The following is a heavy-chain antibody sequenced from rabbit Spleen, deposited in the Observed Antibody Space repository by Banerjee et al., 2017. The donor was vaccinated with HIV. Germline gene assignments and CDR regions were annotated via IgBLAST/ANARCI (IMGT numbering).Heavy chain of an antibody. CDR2: IDTSDGDT. Sequence: QQQLVESGGGLVKPGASLTLTCKASGFSFSSNWICWVRQAPGKGLEWIACIDTSDGDTDYANWPKGRFTISKTSSTTVTLQMTSLTAADTATYFCARDLDGVIGWNFGWWGQGTLVTVS. D-gene: IGHD4-1*01. CDR1: GFSFSSNW. V-gene: IGHV1S45*01. CDR3: ARDLDGVIGWNFGW. J-gene: IGHJ3*01.